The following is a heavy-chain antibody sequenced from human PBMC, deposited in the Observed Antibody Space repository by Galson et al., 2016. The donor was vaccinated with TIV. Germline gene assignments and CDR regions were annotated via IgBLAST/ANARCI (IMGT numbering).Heavy chain of an antibody. CDR1: GFTFSRYG. J-gene: IGHJ4*02. Sequence: LRLSCAASGFTFSRYGMNWVRQAPGKGLEWVAVIWYDGINKDYAESVKGRFTISRDNSKNTLHLQMNRLRGEDTAVYYCARVRGDSSGYLDNWGQGTLVTVSS. CDR2: IWYDGINK. V-gene: IGHV3-33*01. CDR3: ARVRGDSSGYLDN. D-gene: IGHD3-22*01.